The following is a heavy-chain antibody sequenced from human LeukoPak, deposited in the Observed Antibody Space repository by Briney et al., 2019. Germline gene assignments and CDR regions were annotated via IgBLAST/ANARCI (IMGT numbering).Heavy chain of an antibody. CDR2: ISSSSSYI. Sequence: GGSLRLSCAASGFTFSSYSMNWVRQAPGKGLEWVSSISSSSSYIYYADSVKGRFTISRDNAKNSLYLQMNSLRAEDTAVYYCARGRSPYSSGWYSQTYFDYWGQGTLVTVSS. CDR1: GFTFSSYS. CDR3: ARGRSPYSSGWYSQTYFDY. D-gene: IGHD6-19*01. J-gene: IGHJ4*02. V-gene: IGHV3-21*01.